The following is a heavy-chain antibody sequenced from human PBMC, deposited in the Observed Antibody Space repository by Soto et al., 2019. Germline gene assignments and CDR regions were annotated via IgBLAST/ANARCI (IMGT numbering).Heavy chain of an antibody. V-gene: IGHV4-59*01. CDR1: GGSISSYY. CDR3: ARSTYYEYFQH. D-gene: IGHD1-26*01. Sequence: SETLSLTCTVSGGSISSYYWSWIRQPPGKGLEWIAYIYHSGSTNYNPSLKSRVTISVDTSRDQFSLKLSSVTPADTAIYYCARSTYYEYFQHWGQGALVTVSS. CDR2: IYHSGST. J-gene: IGHJ1*01.